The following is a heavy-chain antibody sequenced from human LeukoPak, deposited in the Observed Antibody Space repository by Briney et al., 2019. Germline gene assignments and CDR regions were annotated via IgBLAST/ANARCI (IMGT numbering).Heavy chain of an antibody. CDR3: AREPSYISTWAFDY. V-gene: IGHV3-66*01. CDR2: IYSGGST. CDR1: GFTVCSNY. Sequence: PGGSLRLSCAASGFTVCSNYMNWVRQAPGKGLEWVSVIYSGGSTYYADSVKGRFTISRDNSKNTLYLQMNSLRAEDTAVYYCAREPSYISTWAFDYWGQGTLVTVSS. D-gene: IGHD6-13*01. J-gene: IGHJ4*02.